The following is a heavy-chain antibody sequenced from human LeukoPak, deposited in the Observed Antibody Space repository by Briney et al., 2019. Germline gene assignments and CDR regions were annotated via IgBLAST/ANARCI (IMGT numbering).Heavy chain of an antibody. CDR1: GGSISSGSYC. J-gene: IGHJ6*03. Sequence: SQTLSLTCTVSGGSISSGSYCWSWIRQPAGKGLEWIGHIYTNGNTNYNPSLKSRVTISVDTSKNQFSLKLSSVTAADTAVYYCARDPGRMIRGSRRGYDGNYYYMDVWGKGTTVTISS. V-gene: IGHV4-61*09. CDR2: IYTNGNT. CDR3: ARDPGRMIRGSRRGYDGNYYYMDV. D-gene: IGHD3-10*01.